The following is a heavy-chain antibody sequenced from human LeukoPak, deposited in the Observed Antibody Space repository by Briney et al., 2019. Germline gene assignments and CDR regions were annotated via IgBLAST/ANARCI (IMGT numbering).Heavy chain of an antibody. Sequence: SETLSLTCTVSGASVSSGNYYWTWIRQPAGKGLEWIGRIYTSGSTNYNPSLKSRVTISVDTSKNQFSLKLSSVTAADTAVYYCARGWTPRDKGMDVWGQGTTVTVSS. CDR3: ARGWTPRDKGMDV. CDR1: GASVSSGNYY. CDR2: IYTSGST. D-gene: IGHD1-1*01. V-gene: IGHV4-61*02. J-gene: IGHJ6*02.